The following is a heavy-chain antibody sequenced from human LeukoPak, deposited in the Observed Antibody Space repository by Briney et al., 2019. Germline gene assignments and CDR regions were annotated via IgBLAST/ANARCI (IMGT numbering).Heavy chain of an antibody. D-gene: IGHD3-9*01. Sequence: ASVKVSCKASGYIFTSYTMHWVRQAPGQRLEWMGWINAGNGNTKYSQKFQGRVTMTRDTSASTAYMELSSLRSEDTAVYYCARDRGGGLYDILTGGANWFDPWGQGTLVTVSS. CDR2: INAGNGNT. CDR3: ARDRGGGLYDILTGGANWFDP. CDR1: GYIFTSYT. J-gene: IGHJ5*02. V-gene: IGHV1-3*01.